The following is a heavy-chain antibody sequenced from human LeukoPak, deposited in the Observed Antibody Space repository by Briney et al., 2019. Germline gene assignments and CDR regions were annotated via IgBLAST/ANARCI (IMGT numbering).Heavy chain of an antibody. J-gene: IGHJ4*02. D-gene: IGHD1-1*01. CDR1: GGSISSCAYY. Sequence: SETLSLTCTVSGGSISSCAYYWGWIRQSPGKGLEWIGTIYYIGNTYYIPSLQSRVTISVDTSKNQFSLKLTSVTAADTAVFYCARLLYNWNGIDYWGQGTLVTVSS. CDR3: ARLLYNWNGIDY. CDR2: IYYIGNT. V-gene: IGHV4-39*01.